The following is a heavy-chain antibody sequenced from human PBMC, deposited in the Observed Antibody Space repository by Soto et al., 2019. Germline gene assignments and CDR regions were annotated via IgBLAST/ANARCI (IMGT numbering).Heavy chain of an antibody. CDR1: GFTFSSYG. Sequence: EVQMVESGGGLVKPGGSLRLSCAASGFTFSSYGMNWVRQAPGKGLEWVSSISTSTSYIYYADSVKGRFTISRDNAKNSVYRQMNSLRAEDTAVYYCARLYCRGGSCYSGDAFDSWGQGTMVTVSS. V-gene: IGHV3-21*01. D-gene: IGHD2-15*01. J-gene: IGHJ3*02. CDR3: ARLYCRGGSCYSGDAFDS. CDR2: ISTSTSYI.